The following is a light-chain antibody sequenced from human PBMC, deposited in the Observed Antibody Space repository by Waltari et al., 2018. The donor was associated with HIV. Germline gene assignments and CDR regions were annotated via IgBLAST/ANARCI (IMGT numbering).Light chain of an antibody. Sequence: SYVLTQPPSVSVAPGQTARLTCGGNNIGRKSVHWYQQKPGQAPVLVVYDDSDRPSGIPERFSGSNSGNTATLTISRVEVGDEADYYCQVWDSSSDHHYVFGTGTKVTVL. CDR1: NIGRKS. V-gene: IGLV3-21*02. CDR3: QVWDSSSDHHYV. CDR2: DDS. J-gene: IGLJ1*01.